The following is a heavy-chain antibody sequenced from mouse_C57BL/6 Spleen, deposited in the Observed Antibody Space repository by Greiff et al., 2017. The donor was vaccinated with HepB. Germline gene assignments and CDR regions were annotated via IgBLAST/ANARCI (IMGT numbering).Heavy chain of an antibody. D-gene: IGHD2-4*01. CDR1: GFTFSDYG. J-gene: IGHJ2*01. CDR2: ISSGSSTI. V-gene: IGHV5-17*01. Sequence: DVMLVESGGGLVKPGGSLKLSCAASGFTFSDYGMHWVRQAPEKGLEWVAYISSGSSTIYYADTVKGRFTISRDNATNNLFLQMTSMRSEDTAMYYCAKGVGDYVVDYGGQGTTRTVPS. CDR3: AKGVGDYVVDY.